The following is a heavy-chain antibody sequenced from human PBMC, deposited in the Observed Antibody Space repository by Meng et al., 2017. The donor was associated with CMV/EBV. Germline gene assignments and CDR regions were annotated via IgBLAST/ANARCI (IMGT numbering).Heavy chain of an antibody. CDR2: IRYDGSNK. Sequence: GSLRLSCAASGFTFSSYGMHWVRQAPGKGLEWVAFIRYDGSNKYYADSVKGRFTISRDNSKNTLYLQMNSLRAEDTAVYYCAKAAGYYYYGMDVWGQGTTVTVSS. CDR1: GFTFSSYG. CDR3: AKAAGYYYYGMDV. J-gene: IGHJ6*02. V-gene: IGHV3-30*02.